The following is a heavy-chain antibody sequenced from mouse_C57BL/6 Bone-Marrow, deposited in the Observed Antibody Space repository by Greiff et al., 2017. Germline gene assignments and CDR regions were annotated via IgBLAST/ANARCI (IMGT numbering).Heavy chain of an antibody. J-gene: IGHJ4*01. CDR1: GFSFNTYA. Sequence: DVMLVESGGGLVQPKGSLKLSCAASGFSFNTYAMNWVRQAPGKGLEWVARIRSKSNNYATYYADSVKDRFTISRDDSESMLYLQMNNLKTEDTAMYYCVRRTHYYSRSYYAMDYWGQGTSDTVSS. CDR2: IRSKSNNYAT. D-gene: IGHD1-1*01. V-gene: IGHV10-1*01. CDR3: VRRTHYYSRSYYAMDY.